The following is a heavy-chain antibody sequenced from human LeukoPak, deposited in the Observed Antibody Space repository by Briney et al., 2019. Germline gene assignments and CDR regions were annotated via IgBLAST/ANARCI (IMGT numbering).Heavy chain of an antibody. V-gene: IGHV3-23*01. CDR3: AAESSGSREPYYFDY. D-gene: IGHD1-26*01. CDR2: ISGSGGST. J-gene: IGHJ4*02. CDR1: GFTFSSYA. Sequence: GGSLRLPCAASGFTFSSYAMSWVRQAPGKGLEWVSAISGSGGSTYYADSVKGRFTISRDNSKNTLYLQMNSLRAEDTAVYYCAAESSGSREPYYFDYWGQGTLVTVSS.